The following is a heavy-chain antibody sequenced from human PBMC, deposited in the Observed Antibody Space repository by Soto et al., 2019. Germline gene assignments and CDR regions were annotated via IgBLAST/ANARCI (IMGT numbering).Heavy chain of an antibody. CDR1: GGSISSGGYY. D-gene: IGHD5-12*01. CDR3: VTSDSDFDFDY. CDR2: IYYSGNT. Sequence: PSETLSLTCTVSGGSISSGGYYWSWIRQHPGKGLEWIGCIYYSGNTYYNPSLKSRVTMSVDTSKHQFSLELSSVTAADTAVYYCVTSDSDFDFDYWGQGTLVTVSS. J-gene: IGHJ4*02. V-gene: IGHV4-39*01.